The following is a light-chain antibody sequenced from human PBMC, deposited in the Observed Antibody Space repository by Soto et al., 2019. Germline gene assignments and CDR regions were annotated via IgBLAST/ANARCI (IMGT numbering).Light chain of an antibody. J-gene: IGKJ1*01. CDR2: GAS. V-gene: IGKV1-17*01. Sequence: DIQMTQSPSSLSASVGDRVNITCRASQVIGNDLGWYQQKPGKAPKRLIYGASTLQSGVPSRFSGSESGTEFTLTINSLQPEDFATYYCLQQNTYPRTFGQGTKVEIK. CDR1: QVIGND. CDR3: LQQNTYPRT.